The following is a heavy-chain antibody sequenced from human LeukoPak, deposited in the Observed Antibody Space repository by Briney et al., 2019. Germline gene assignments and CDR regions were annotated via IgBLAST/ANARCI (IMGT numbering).Heavy chain of an antibody. CDR2: INSDGGST. CDR3: ARSRGLLLPDY. D-gene: IGHD3-3*01. CDR1: GFTFSSYW. V-gene: IGHV3-74*01. Sequence: PGGSLRLSCAASGFTFSSYWMHWGRQAPGKGLVWVPRINSDGGSTSYADSVKGRFTISRDNAKNTLDLQMNSLRAEDTAVYYCARSRGLLLPDYWGQGTLVTVSS. J-gene: IGHJ4*02.